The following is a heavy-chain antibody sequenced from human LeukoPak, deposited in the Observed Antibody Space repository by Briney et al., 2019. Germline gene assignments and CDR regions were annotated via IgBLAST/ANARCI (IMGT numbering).Heavy chain of an antibody. CDR1: GSTFDDYA. CDR2: ISWDGGST. J-gene: IGHJ3*02. CDR3: AKGLQWLVRGAFDI. Sequence: GGSLRLSCAASGSTFDDYAMHWVRQAPGKGLEWVSLISWDGGSTYYADSVKGRFTISRDNSKNTLYLQMNSLRAEDTAVYYCAKGLQWLVRGAFDIWGQGTMVTVSS. D-gene: IGHD6-19*01. V-gene: IGHV3-43D*03.